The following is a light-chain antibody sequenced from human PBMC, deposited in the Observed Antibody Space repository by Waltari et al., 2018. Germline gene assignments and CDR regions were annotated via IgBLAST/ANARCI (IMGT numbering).Light chain of an antibody. Sequence: EIVMTQSPATLSVSPGERATLSCRASQSVTTELAWYQQKPGQAPRLLIYGASTRATGVPVRFSGSGSETEFTLTISSLQSEDFAVYYCQQYGNWPPLTFGGGTTVDFK. CDR1: QSVTTE. V-gene: IGKV3-15*01. J-gene: IGKJ4*01. CDR3: QQYGNWPPLT. CDR2: GAS.